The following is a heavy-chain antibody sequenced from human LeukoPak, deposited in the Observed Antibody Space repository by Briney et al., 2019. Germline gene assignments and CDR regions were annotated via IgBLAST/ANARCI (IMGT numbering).Heavy chain of an antibody. Sequence: SETLSLTCTVSGGSISSYYWSWIRQPAGKGLEWIGRIYTSGSTNYNPSLKSRVTISVDTSKNQFSLKLSSVTAADTAVYYCARWADSDGVPYYYYYMDVWGKGTTVTVSS. CDR3: ARWADSDGVPYYYYYMDV. J-gene: IGHJ6*03. D-gene: IGHD3-3*01. CDR1: GGSISSYY. V-gene: IGHV4-4*07. CDR2: IYTSGST.